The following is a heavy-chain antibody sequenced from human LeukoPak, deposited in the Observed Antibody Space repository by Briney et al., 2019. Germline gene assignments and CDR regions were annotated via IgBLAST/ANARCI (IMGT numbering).Heavy chain of an antibody. V-gene: IGHV3-74*01. CDR3: ARAQVWYSYGSRGCYYYGMDV. J-gene: IGHJ6*02. CDR2: INSDGSST. CDR1: GFTFSTYA. Sequence: GGSLRLSCVGSGFTFSTYAMSWVRQAPGKGLVWVSRINSDGSSTSYADSVKGRFTISRDNAKNTLYLQINSLRAEDTAVYYCARAQVWYSYGSRGCYYYGMDVWGQGTTVTVSS. D-gene: IGHD5-18*01.